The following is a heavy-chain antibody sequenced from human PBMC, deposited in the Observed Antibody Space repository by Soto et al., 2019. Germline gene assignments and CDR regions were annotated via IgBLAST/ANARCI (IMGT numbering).Heavy chain of an antibody. V-gene: IGHV3-74*03. J-gene: IGHJ4*02. CDR3: VRHDIGLGIYY. Sequence: GGSLRRSCAASGFTFSSYWMHWVRQTPEKGLVWVSHINSDGSHTTYADSVKGRFTISRDNAKNTLYLQMNSLRAEDTAVYYCVRHDIGLGIYYWGLGTLVTVSS. D-gene: IGHD1-1*01. CDR1: GFTFSSYW. CDR2: INSDGSHT.